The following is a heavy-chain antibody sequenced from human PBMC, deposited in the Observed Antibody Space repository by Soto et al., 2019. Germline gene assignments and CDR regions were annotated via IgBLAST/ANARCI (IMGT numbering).Heavy chain of an antibody. CDR3: ARKAWVRFDY. CDR2: VFHNGDT. J-gene: IGHJ4*02. Sequence: ETLSLTGAVSVDSISRSVWWTWVRQPPGKGLEWIGEVFHNGDTNYNPSLKSRATMSVDKSTNDFSLKVTSVTAADTAIYYCARKAWVRFDYWGQGALVTVSS. V-gene: IGHV4-4*02. CDR1: VDSISRSVW. D-gene: IGHD7-27*01.